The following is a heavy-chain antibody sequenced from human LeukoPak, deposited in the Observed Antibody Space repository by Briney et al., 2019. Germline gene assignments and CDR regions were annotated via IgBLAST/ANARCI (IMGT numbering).Heavy chain of an antibody. CDR2: ISAYNGNT. D-gene: IGHD3-9*01. Sequence: GASVKVSCKASGYTFTSYGISWVRQAPGQGLEWMGWISAYNGNTNYAQKLQGRVTMTTDTSTSTAYMELRSLRSDDTAVYYCARVDPYYDILTGYYDSLYFDYWGQGTLVTVSS. V-gene: IGHV1-18*01. CDR3: ARVDPYYDILTGYYDSLYFDY. J-gene: IGHJ4*02. CDR1: GYTFTSYG.